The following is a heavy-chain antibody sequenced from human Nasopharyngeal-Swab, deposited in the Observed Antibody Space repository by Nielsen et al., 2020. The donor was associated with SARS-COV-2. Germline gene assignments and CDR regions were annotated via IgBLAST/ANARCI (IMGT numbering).Heavy chain of an antibody. CDR1: RFILSDYS. CDR3: VRDYQWAFDI. V-gene: IGHV3-48*02. CDR2: IRESGTIT. J-gene: IGHJ3*02. Sequence: GGSLRLSCAASRFILSDYSMNWVRQAPGKGLQWVCNIRESGTITYYTESVKGRFTVSEDKAKNSMYLLMNSLKDEDTAMYYCVRDYQWAFDIWGLGTMVTASS. D-gene: IGHD1-26*01.